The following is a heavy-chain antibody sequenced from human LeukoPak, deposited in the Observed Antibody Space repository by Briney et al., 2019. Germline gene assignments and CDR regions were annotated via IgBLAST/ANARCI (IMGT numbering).Heavy chain of an antibody. CDR3: ARHYDFWSGYLDY. Sequence: PGRSLRLSCAASGFTFDDYAMHWVRQAPGKGLEWVSGISWNSGTIGYADSVKGRFTISRDNAKNSPYLQMNSLRAEDTAVYYCARHYDFWSGYLDYWGQGTLVTVSS. CDR1: GFTFDDYA. D-gene: IGHD3-3*01. CDR2: ISWNSGTI. V-gene: IGHV3-9*01. J-gene: IGHJ4*02.